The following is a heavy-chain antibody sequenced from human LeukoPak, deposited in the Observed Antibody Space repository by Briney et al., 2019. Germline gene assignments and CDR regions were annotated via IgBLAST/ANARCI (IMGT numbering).Heavy chain of an antibody. Sequence: ASVKVSCKXAGYTFTGYYMFWVRQSPGQGLEWMGRINPNSGGTNYSQKFQGRVTMTRDTSISTAYMELSRLRSDDTAVYYCARGYCSRGSCYSVENWFDPWGQGTLVTVSS. CDR2: INPNSGGT. CDR1: GYTFTGYY. CDR3: ARGYCSRGSCYSVENWFDP. V-gene: IGHV1-2*06. J-gene: IGHJ5*02. D-gene: IGHD2-15*01.